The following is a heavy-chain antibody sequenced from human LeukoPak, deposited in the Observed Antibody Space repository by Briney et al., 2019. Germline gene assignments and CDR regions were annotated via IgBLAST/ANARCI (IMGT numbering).Heavy chain of an antibody. D-gene: IGHD5-12*01. J-gene: IGHJ4*02. CDR1: GFTFSSYS. CDR2: ISSSSSYI. V-gene: IGHV3-21*01. Sequence: GGSLRLSCAASGFTFSSYSMNWVRQAPGKGLEWVSSISSSSSYIYYADSVKGRFTISRDNAKNSLYLQMNSLRAEDTAVYYCASPRGYDSRDFDYWGQGTLVTVSS. CDR3: ASPRGYDSRDFDY.